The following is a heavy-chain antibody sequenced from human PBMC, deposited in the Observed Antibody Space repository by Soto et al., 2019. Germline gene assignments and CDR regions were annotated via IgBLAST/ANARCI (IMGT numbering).Heavy chain of an antibody. CDR2: IYYSGST. Sequence: PSETLSLTCTVSGGSISSYYWTWIRQPQGKGLEWIGYIYYSGSTYYNPSLKSRVTISVDTSKNQFSLRLNSVTAADTAVYYCARRAVTTIYYSGMDVWGQGTTVTVSS. CDR1: GGSISSYY. V-gene: IGHV4-59*01. CDR3: ARRAVTTIYYSGMDV. D-gene: IGHD4-17*01. J-gene: IGHJ6*02.